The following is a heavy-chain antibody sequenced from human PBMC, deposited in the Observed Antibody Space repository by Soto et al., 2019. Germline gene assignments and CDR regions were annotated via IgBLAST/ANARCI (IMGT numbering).Heavy chain of an antibody. D-gene: IGHD3-16*01. Sequence: GGSLRLSCAASGFTFSSYAVHWVRQAPGKGLEWVAVISYDGSNKYYADSVKGRFTISRDNSKNTLYLQMNSLRAEDTAVYYCARPQAIVLCQAALSHYYGMDVWGQGTTVTVSS. V-gene: IGHV3-30-3*01. J-gene: IGHJ6*02. CDR2: ISYDGSNK. CDR3: ARPQAIVLCQAALSHYYGMDV. CDR1: GFTFSSYA.